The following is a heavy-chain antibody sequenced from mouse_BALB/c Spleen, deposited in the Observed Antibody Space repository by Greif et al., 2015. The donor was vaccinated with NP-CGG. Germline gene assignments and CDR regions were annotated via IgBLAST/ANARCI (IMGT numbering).Heavy chain of an antibody. Sequence: EVKLVESGGGLVKPGGSLKLSCAASGFAFSSYDMSWVRQTPEKRLEWVATISSGGSYTYYPDSVKGRFTISRDNARNTLYLQMSSLRSEDTALYYCARHAGTRYFDYWGQGTTLTVSS. CDR3: ARHAGTRYFDY. J-gene: IGHJ2*01. CDR2: ISSGGSYT. D-gene: IGHD3-3*01. CDR1: GFAFSSYD. V-gene: IGHV5-9*02.